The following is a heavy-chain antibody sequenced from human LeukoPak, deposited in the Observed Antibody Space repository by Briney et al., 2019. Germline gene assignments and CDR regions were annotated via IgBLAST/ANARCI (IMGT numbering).Heavy chain of an antibody. CDR3: AREDSSGYYSVDYYFDY. CDR2: IWYDGSNK. V-gene: IGHV3-33*01. J-gene: IGHJ4*02. CDR1: GFTFSSYG. D-gene: IGHD3-22*01. Sequence: PGGSLRLSCAASGFTFSSYGMHWVRQAPGKGLEWVAVIWYDGSNKYYADSVKGRFTISRDNSKNTLYLQMNSLRAEDTAVYYCAREDSSGYYSVDYYFDYWGQGTLVTVSS.